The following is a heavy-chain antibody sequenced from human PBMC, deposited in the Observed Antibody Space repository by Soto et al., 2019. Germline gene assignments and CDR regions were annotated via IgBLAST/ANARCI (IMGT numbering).Heavy chain of an antibody. CDR2: ISYDGSIK. CDR1: GFPFNIYA. CDR3: AREGGIAAADSYYYYGMDV. Sequence: QVQLVESGGGVVQPGRSLRLSCAASGFPFNIYAMHWVRQAPGKGLEWVAVISYDGSIKHYADSVKGRLTISRDNSKSTLYLQMNSLRAEDTAVYYCAREGGIAAADSYYYYGMDVWGQGTTVTVSS. V-gene: IGHV3-30-3*01. D-gene: IGHD6-13*01. J-gene: IGHJ6*02.